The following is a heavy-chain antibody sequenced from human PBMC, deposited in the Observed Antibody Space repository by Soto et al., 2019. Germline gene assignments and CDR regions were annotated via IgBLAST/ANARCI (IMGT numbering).Heavy chain of an antibody. Sequence: SETLSLTCTVSGCSISTYVWSWIRQPPGKGPEWLGDITYSGNINYNPSLKNRATISTDTNKKEFFLILRTVTATDTAVDYCGRVGDAIEVPGRIQYFDHWGQGTLVTVSS. CDR2: ITYSGNI. CDR1: GCSISTYV. CDR3: GRVGDAIEVPGRIQYFDH. D-gene: IGHD3-10*01. J-gene: IGHJ4*02. V-gene: IGHV4-59*01.